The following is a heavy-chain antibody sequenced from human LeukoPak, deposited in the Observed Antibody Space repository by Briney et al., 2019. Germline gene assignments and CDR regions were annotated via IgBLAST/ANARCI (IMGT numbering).Heavy chain of an antibody. Sequence: SETLSLTCTVSGGSIRSYYWSWIRQPAGKGLEWIGRIYTSGSTNYNPSLKSRVTMSVDMSKNQFSLKLSSVTAADTAVYYCARDGAFVSGSYYFDYWGQGTLVTVSS. V-gene: IGHV4-4*07. D-gene: IGHD3-10*01. CDR2: IYTSGST. CDR1: GGSIRSYY. CDR3: ARDGAFVSGSYYFDY. J-gene: IGHJ4*02.